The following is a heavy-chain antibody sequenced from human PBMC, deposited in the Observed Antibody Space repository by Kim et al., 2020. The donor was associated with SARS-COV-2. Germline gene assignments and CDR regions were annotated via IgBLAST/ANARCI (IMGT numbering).Heavy chain of an antibody. Sequence: NTGYVQKFKGRVTMTRRTSISTAYMELSSLRSEDTAVYYCARIRGSGNDAFDIWGQGTMVTVSS. V-gene: IGHV1-8*01. CDR3: ARIRGSGNDAFDI. D-gene: IGHD3-10*01. J-gene: IGHJ3*02. CDR2: NT.